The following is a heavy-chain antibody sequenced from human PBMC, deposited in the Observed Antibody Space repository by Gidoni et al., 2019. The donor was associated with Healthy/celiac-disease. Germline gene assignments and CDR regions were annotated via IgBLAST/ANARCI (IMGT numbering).Heavy chain of an antibody. V-gene: IGHV3-15*01. Sequence: EVQLVESGGGWEKPGGSLGRSWEAPGFTCSNAWMSWVRQAPGKGLERVGRITSKTDGGTPDYAPPVKGRFTISRDDSNNTLYLQMNSLKTEDTAVYYCTTDYYDRNYWGQGTLVTVSS. D-gene: IGHD3-22*01. CDR2: ITSKTDGGTP. CDR1: GFTCSNAW. J-gene: IGHJ4*02. CDR3: TTDYYDRNY.